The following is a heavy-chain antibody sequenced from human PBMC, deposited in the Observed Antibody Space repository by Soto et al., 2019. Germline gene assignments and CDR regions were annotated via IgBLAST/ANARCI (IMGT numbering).Heavy chain of an antibody. Sequence: GASVKVSCKASGGTFSSYAISWVRQAPGQGLEWMGGIIPIFGTANYAQKFQGRVTITADESTSTAYMELSSLRSEDTAVYYCAREPIPFKIAAAAFVWFDPWGQGTLVTVSS. J-gene: IGHJ5*02. CDR3: AREPIPFKIAAAAFVWFDP. CDR2: IIPIFGTA. CDR1: GGTFSSYA. V-gene: IGHV1-69*13. D-gene: IGHD6-13*01.